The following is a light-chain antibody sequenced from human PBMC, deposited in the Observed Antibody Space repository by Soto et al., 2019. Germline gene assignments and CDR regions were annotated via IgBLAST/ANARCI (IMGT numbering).Light chain of an antibody. Sequence: QSVLTQPPSVSGSPGQSVTISCTGTSSDVGSYNRVSWYQQSPGTAPKLMIYEVSNRPSGVPDRFSGSKSGNTASLTISGLQAEDEADYYCSSYPSSSTYVFGTGTKLTVL. CDR2: EVS. CDR1: SSDVGSYNR. V-gene: IGLV2-18*02. CDR3: SSYPSSSTYV. J-gene: IGLJ1*01.